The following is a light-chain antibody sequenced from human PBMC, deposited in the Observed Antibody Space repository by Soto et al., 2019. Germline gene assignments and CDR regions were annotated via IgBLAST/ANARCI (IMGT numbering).Light chain of an antibody. CDR1: QSVSSN. CDR2: GAS. CDR3: QQYHNWWT. J-gene: IGKJ1*01. V-gene: IGKV3-15*01. Sequence: EIVMTQSPATLSVSPGERATLSCSASQSVSSNLAWYQQKPGQAPRLLIYGASTRVTGIPARFSGSESATELTLIISSLWSEDLAVYFWQQYHNWWTYGQGTKVEIK.